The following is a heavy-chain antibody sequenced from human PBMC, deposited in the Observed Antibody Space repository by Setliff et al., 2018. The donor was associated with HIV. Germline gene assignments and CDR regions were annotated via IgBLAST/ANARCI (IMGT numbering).Heavy chain of an antibody. V-gene: IGHV7-4-1*02. CDR2: IHTEQGFP. CDR1: GNTFSSYG. Sequence: ASVKVSCKASGNTFSSYGITWVRQAPGQGLEWMGWIHTEQGFPMYAQGFTGRFVFSLDPSVNTAYLQINSLTPDDGGVYYCAVDRHAFDIWGQGTVVTVSS. D-gene: IGHD5-12*01. CDR3: AVDRHAFDI. J-gene: IGHJ3*02.